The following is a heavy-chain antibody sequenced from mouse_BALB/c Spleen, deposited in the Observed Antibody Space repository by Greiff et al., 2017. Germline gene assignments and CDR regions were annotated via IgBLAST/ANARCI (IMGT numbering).Heavy chain of an antibody. CDR1: GFNIKDTY. CDR2: IDPANGNT. Sequence: DVKLVESGAELVKPGASVKLSCTASGFNIKDTYMHWVKQRPEQGLEWIGRIDPANGNTKYDPKFQGKATITADTSSNTAYLQLSSLTSEDTAVYYCARGGAMDYWGQGTSVTVSS. CDR3: ARGGAMDY. V-gene: IGHV14-3*02. J-gene: IGHJ4*01.